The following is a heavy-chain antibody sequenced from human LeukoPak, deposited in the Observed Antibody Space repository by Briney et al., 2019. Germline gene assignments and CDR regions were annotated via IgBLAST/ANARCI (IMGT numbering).Heavy chain of an antibody. V-gene: IGHV4-59*01. CDR2: IYYSGIA. Sequence: SETLSLTXTVSGGSFSSYYWSWIRQPPGKGLEWIGYIYYSGIANYNPSLKSRVTISVETSKNQFSLKLRSVTAADTAVYYCASGSPTGEVDYWGQGTLVTVSS. J-gene: IGHJ4*02. D-gene: IGHD1-26*01. CDR1: GGSFSSYY. CDR3: ASGSPTGEVDY.